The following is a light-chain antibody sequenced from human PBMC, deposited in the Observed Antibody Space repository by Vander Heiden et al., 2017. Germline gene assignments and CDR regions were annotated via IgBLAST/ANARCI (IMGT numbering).Light chain of an antibody. Sequence: DIVMTQSPDSLAVSLGERATINCKSSQSVLYSSNNKNYLAWYQQKPGQPPKLLIYWASTRESGVPDRFSRSGSGTDFTLTISSLQAEDVAVYYCQQDDSTPLTFGGWTKVEIK. CDR3: QQDDSTPLT. CDR1: QSVLYSSNNKNY. CDR2: WAS. V-gene: IGKV4-1*01. J-gene: IGKJ4*01.